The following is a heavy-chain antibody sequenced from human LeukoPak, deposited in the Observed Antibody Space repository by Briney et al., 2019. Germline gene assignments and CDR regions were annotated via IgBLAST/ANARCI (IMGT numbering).Heavy chain of an antibody. V-gene: IGHV1-8*01. CDR2: MNPNSGNT. CDR1: GYTFTSYD. J-gene: IGHJ4*02. Sequence: GASVKVSCKASGYTFTSYDINWVRQTIGQGLEWMGWMNPNSGNTGYTQKFQGRVTMTRNTSISTAYMELSSLRSEDTAVYYCGRGRGNGRPENYFDYWGQGTLVTVSS. CDR3: GRGRGNGRPENYFDY. D-gene: IGHD2-8*01.